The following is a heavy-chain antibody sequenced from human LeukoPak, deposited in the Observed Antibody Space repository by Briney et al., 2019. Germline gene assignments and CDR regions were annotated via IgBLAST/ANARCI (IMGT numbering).Heavy chain of an antibody. J-gene: IGHJ1*01. Sequence: GGSLRLSCAASGFTFSNSAMSWVRQAPGKGPEWVSTLSGSGITTYYADSVKGRFTISRDNSKNTLYLQMNSLRAEDTAMYYCARAARRVYDGTSYYYVQKYFQQWGQGTLVTVSS. CDR2: LSGSGITT. D-gene: IGHD3-22*01. V-gene: IGHV3-23*01. CDR1: GFTFSNSA. CDR3: ARAARRVYDGTSYYYVQKYFQQ.